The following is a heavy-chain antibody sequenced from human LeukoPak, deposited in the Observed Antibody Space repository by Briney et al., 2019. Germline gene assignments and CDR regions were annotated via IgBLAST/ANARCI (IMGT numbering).Heavy chain of an antibody. CDR2: IKEDGREK. Sequence: PGGSLRLSCAASGFTFSSFWMSWIRQAPGMGLEWVANIKEDGREKYYVDSVKGRFTISRDNSKNTLYLQMNSLRAEDTAVYYCAKDLLGLYYFDYWGQGTLVTVSS. J-gene: IGHJ4*02. CDR3: AKDLLGLYYFDY. CDR1: GFTFSSFW. D-gene: IGHD7-27*01. V-gene: IGHV3-7*03.